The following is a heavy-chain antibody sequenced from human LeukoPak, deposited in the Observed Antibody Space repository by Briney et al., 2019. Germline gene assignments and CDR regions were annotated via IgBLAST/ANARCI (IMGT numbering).Heavy chain of an antibody. Sequence: GGSLRLSCAASGFTFSSYWMNWVRQAPGKGLEWVSSISSSSSYIYYADSVKGRFTISRDNAKNSLYLQMNSLRAEDTAVYYCARALGGYYYDSSGYYLFDYWGQGTLVTVSS. CDR3: ARALGGYYYDSSGYYLFDY. CDR2: ISSSSSYI. V-gene: IGHV3-21*01. CDR1: GFTFSSYW. J-gene: IGHJ4*02. D-gene: IGHD3-22*01.